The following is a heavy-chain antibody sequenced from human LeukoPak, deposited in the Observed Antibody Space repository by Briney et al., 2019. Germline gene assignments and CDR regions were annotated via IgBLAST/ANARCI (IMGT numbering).Heavy chain of an antibody. D-gene: IGHD6-19*01. Sequence: GGSLRLSCAASGFTFSSYAMSWVRQAPGKGLEWVSAISGSGGSTYYADSVKGRFTISRDNSKNTLSLQMNSLRAEDTAVYYCAKADWSGGSGWLDYWGQGTLVTVSS. V-gene: IGHV3-23*01. CDR1: GFTFSSYA. CDR3: AKADWSGGSGWLDY. CDR2: ISGSGGST. J-gene: IGHJ4*02.